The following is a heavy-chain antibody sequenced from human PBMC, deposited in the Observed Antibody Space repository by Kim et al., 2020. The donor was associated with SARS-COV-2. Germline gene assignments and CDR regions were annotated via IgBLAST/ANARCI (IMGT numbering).Heavy chain of an antibody. CDR1: GFAFSSFN. V-gene: IGHV3-21*01. J-gene: IGHJ4*02. CDR2: ISTSSYR. Sequence: GGSLRLSCAASGFAFSSFNMNWVRQAPGKGLEWVSSISTSSYRIYADSVKGRFTISRDNAQNLLYLQMNSLRAEDTAIYYCASEDCSDSTCYYWGQGALVTLSS. D-gene: IGHD2-15*01. CDR3: ASEDCSDSTCYY.